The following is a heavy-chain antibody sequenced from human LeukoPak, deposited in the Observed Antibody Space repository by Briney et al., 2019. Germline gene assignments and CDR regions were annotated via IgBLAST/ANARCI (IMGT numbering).Heavy chain of an antibody. Sequence: SETLSLTCTVSGGSISSDYWSWIRQPAGKGLEWIGRIYTSGSTNYNPSLKSRVTMSVDTSKNQFSLKLSSVTAADTAVYYCARDFTNGPSPKNWFDPWGQGTLVTVSS. V-gene: IGHV4-4*07. CDR1: GGSISSDY. CDR3: ARDFTNGPSPKNWFDP. J-gene: IGHJ5*02. CDR2: IYTSGST. D-gene: IGHD2-2*01.